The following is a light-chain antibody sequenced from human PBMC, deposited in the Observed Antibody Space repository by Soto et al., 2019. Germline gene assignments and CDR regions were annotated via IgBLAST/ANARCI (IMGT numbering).Light chain of an antibody. V-gene: IGLV2-11*01. J-gene: IGLJ3*02. CDR3: CSYGGSYTRNWV. CDR2: DVT. Sequence: QSVLTQPRSVSGSPGQSVTISCTGTSSDVGTYNYVSWYQLHPGRAPKLIIYDVTERPSGVPDRFSGSKSGDTASLTISGLHAEDEADYYCCSYGGSYTRNWVFGGGTQLTVL. CDR1: SSDVGTYNY.